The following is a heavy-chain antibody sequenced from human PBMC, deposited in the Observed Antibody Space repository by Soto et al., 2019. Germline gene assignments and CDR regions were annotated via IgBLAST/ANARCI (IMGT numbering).Heavy chain of an antibody. CDR3: ARASSSAFRYYHYGIEI. CDR2: IIPIFGTA. CDR1: GGTFSSYA. D-gene: IGHD6-6*01. J-gene: IGHJ6*02. Sequence: SVKVSCKASGGTFSSYAISWVRQAPGQGLEWMGGIIPIFGTANYAQKFQGRVTITADESTSTAYMELSSLRSEDTAVSYWARASSSAFRYYHYGIEIWGQGTTVTVSS. V-gene: IGHV1-69*13.